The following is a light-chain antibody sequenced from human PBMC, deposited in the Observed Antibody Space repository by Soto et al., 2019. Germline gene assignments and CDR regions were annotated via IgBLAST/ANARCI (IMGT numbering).Light chain of an antibody. CDR3: QQYNNWPLT. CDR1: QSVSSN. CDR2: GAS. J-gene: IGKJ4*01. V-gene: IGKV3-15*01. Sequence: EMVMTQSPATLSLSPGERATLSCRSSQSVSSNLAWYQQKPGQAPRLLIYGASTRATGIPARFSGSGSGTEFTLTISSLQSEDFAVYYCQQYNNWPLTFGGGTKVDIK.